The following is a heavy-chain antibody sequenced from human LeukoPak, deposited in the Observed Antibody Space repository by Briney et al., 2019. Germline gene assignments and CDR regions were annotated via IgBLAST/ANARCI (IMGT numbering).Heavy chain of an antibody. J-gene: IGHJ3*02. V-gene: IGHV3-23*01. CDR3: ARELHLRPDAFDI. Sequence: PGGSLRLSCAASGFTFGTYAMSWVRQAPGKGLEWISAISGSGGSTYYADSVKGRFTISRDNSKNTLYLQMNSLRAEDTAVYYCARELHLRPDAFDIWGQGTMVTVSS. CDR1: GFTFGTYA. D-gene: IGHD3-3*02. CDR2: ISGSGGST.